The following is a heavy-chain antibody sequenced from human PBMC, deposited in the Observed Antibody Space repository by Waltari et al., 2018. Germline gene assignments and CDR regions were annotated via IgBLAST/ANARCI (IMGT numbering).Heavy chain of an antibody. CDR2: IYTSGST. V-gene: IGHV4-4*09. CDR3: ARGEVGASPYFDY. Sequence: QVQLQESGPGLVKPSETLSLTCPVSGGSISSYYWSWIRQPPGKGLEWIGYIYTSGSTNYNPSLKSRVTISVDTSKNQFSLKLSSVTAADTAVYYCARGEVGASPYFDYWGQGTLVTVSS. J-gene: IGHJ4*02. D-gene: IGHD1-26*01. CDR1: GGSISSYY.